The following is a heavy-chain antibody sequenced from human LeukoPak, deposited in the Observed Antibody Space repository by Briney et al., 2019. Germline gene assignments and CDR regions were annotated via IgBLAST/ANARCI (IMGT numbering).Heavy chain of an antibody. V-gene: IGHV3-7*01. CDR1: GFTFSSYW. CDR3: ARAAARFGELSPGEFDY. D-gene: IGHD3-10*01. CDR2: IKQNGSEK. Sequence: PGGSLRLSCAASGFTFSSYWMSWVRQAPGKGLEWVGNIKQNGSEKYYVDSVKGRFTISRDNANNSLYLQMNSLRAEDTAVYYCARAAARFGELSPGEFDYWGQGTLVTVSS. J-gene: IGHJ4*02.